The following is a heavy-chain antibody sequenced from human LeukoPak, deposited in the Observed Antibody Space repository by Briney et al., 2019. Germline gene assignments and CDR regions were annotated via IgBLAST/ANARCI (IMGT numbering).Heavy chain of an antibody. CDR1: GGSISSYY. CDR2: IYYSGST. CDR3: ARHDIVVVLGFDY. D-gene: IGHD2-2*01. J-gene: IGHJ4*02. Sequence: PSETLSLTCTVSGGSISSYYWSWIRQPTGKGLEWIGYIYYSGSTNYNPSLKSRVTISVDTSKNQFSLKLSSVTAADTAVYYCARHDIVVVLGFDYRGQGTLVTVSS. V-gene: IGHV4-59*08.